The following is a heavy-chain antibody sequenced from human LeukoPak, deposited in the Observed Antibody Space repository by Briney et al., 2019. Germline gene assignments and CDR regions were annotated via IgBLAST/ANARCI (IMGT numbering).Heavy chain of an antibody. CDR1: GGTFSSYA. CDR2: IIPIFGTA. D-gene: IGHD1-26*01. CDR3: ARGIAPYSGTYGVGYYYYMDV. J-gene: IGHJ6*03. Sequence: SVKVSCKASGGTFSSYAISWVRQAPGQGLEWMGGIIPIFGTANYAQKFQGRVTITTDESTSTAYMELSSLRSEDTAVYYCARGIAPYSGTYGVGYYYYMDVWGKGTTVTVSS. V-gene: IGHV1-69*05.